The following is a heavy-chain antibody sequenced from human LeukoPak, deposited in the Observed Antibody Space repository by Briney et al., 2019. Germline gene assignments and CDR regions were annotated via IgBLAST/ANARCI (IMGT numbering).Heavy chain of an antibody. CDR3: ASGYCSSTSCYTPTDY. D-gene: IGHD2-2*02. J-gene: IGHJ4*02. V-gene: IGHV3-11*01. CDR2: ISSSGSTI. Sequence: GGSLRLPCAASGFTFSDYYMSWIRQAPGKGLEWVSYISSSGSTIYYADSVKGRFTISRDNAKNSLYLQMNSLRAEDTAVYYCASGYCSSTSCYTPTDYWGQGTLVTVSS. CDR1: GFTFSDYY.